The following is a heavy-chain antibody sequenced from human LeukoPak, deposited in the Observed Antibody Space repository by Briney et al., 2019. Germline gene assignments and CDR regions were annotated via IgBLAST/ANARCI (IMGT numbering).Heavy chain of an antibody. D-gene: IGHD3-9*01. J-gene: IGHJ3*02. CDR1: GFTFSSYA. Sequence: PGGSLRLSCAASGFTFSSYAMSWVRQAPGKGLEWVSAISGSGGSTYYADSVKGRFTISRDNSKNTLYLQMNSLRAEDTAVYYCAKDDSLGERYFDSSATDAFDIWGQGTMVTVSS. CDR3: AKDDSLGERYFDSSATDAFDI. CDR2: ISGSGGST. V-gene: IGHV3-23*01.